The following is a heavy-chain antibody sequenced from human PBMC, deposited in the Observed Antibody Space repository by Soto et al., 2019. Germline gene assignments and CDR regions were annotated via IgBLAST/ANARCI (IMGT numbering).Heavy chain of an antibody. CDR2: IYYSGST. D-gene: IGHD5-18*01. J-gene: IGHJ4*02. V-gene: IGHV4-59*01. Sequence: SETLSLTCTVSGGSISSYYWSWIRQPPGKGLEWIGYIYYSGSTNYNPSLKSRVTISVDTSKNQFSLKLSSVTAADTAVYYCARGYRGYSYGRYFDYWGQGTLVTISS. CDR3: ARGYRGYSYGRYFDY. CDR1: GGSISSYY.